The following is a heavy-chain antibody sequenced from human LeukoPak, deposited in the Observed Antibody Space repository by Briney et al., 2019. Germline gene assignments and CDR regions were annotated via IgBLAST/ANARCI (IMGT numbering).Heavy chain of an antibody. CDR2: ISNDGSNT. D-gene: IGHD1-26*01. CDR1: GFTFSSYG. CDR3: AKVSGSYDAFDI. Sequence: GGSLRLSCAASGFTFSSYGMHWVRQAPGKGLEWVAVISNDGSNTYYADSVKGRLTISRDNSKNTLYLQMTSLRAEDTAVYYCAKVSGSYDAFDIWGQGTMVTVSS. J-gene: IGHJ3*02. V-gene: IGHV3-30*18.